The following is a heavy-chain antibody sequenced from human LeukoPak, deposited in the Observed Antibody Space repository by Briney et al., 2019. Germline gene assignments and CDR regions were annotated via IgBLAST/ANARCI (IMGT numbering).Heavy chain of an antibody. CDR3: AKDLVSVAGLFDY. V-gene: IGHV3-23*01. CDR1: GFTFSSYA. CDR2: ISSSGGST. D-gene: IGHD6-19*01. Sequence: GGSLRLSCAASGFTFSSYAMSWVRQAPGKGLEWVSGISSSGGSTYYADSVKGRFTISRDNSKNTLYLQMNSLRAEDRAVYYCAKDLVSVAGLFDYWGQGTLVTVSS. J-gene: IGHJ4*02.